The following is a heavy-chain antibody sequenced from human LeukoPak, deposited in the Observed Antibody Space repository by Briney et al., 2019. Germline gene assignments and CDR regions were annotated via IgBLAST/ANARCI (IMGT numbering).Heavy chain of an antibody. Sequence: GGSLRPSCEASGFTFSSNGVHWVRQAPGKGLEWVALISYDGVNKFYADSVRGRFIISRDNSKNALYLQMNSLRVEDTAVYYCAKDYATRWALDYWGPGTLVTVSS. CDR1: GFTFSSNG. J-gene: IGHJ4*02. D-gene: IGHD2-2*01. CDR2: ISYDGVNK. CDR3: AKDYATRWALDY. V-gene: IGHV3-30*18.